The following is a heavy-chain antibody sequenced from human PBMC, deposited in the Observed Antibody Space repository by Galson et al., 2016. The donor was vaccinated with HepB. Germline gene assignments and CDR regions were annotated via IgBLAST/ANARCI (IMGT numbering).Heavy chain of an antibody. Sequence: QSGAEVKKPGESLKISCTVSGYTFTNYWIGWVRQMPGKGLEWMGIFSPTDSDTRYSPSFQGQVTISADKSISTAYLLWSSLKASDTAIYYCARHQTGDLDYFDYWGQGTLVTVSS. D-gene: IGHD7-27*01. CDR3: ARHQTGDLDYFDY. V-gene: IGHV5-51*01. J-gene: IGHJ4*02. CDR2: FSPTDSDT. CDR1: GYTFTNYW.